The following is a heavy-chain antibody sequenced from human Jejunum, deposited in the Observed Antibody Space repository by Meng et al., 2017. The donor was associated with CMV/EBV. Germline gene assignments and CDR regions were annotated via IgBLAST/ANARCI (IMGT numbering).Heavy chain of an antibody. D-gene: IGHD1-26*01. J-gene: IGHJ4*02. V-gene: IGHV2-5*01. CDR2: IYWNDDK. CDR1: FSLSTSGVG. Sequence: FSLSTSGVGVGWIRQPPGKALEWLALIYWNDDKRYSPSLKSRLTITKDTSKNQVVLTMTNMDPVDTATYYCARRRESIVGATILDYWGQGTLVTVSS. CDR3: ARRRESIVGATILDY.